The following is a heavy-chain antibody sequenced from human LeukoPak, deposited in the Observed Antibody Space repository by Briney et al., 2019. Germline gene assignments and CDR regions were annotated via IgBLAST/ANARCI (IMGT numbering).Heavy chain of an antibody. CDR1: GYTFTSYG. CDR2: ISGYNGNT. CDR3: ARGRYCSSTSCYKVYYYYMDV. V-gene: IGHV1-18*01. Sequence: ASVKVSCKASGYTFTSYGISWVRQAPGQGLEWMGWISGYNGNTNYAQKLQGRVTMTTDTSTCTAYMELRSLRSDDTAVYYCARGRYCSSTSCYKVYYYYMDVWGKGTTVTVSS. J-gene: IGHJ6*03. D-gene: IGHD2-2*02.